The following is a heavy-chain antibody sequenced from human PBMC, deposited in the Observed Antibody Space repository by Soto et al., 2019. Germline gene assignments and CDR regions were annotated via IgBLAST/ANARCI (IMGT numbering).Heavy chain of an antibody. V-gene: IGHV5-51*01. CDR3: ARLTPRDLFDP. Sequence: LWDSLKLSCTVAGYSFTTYWIGLIRQMPVTGLEWMGIIYPGDSDTRYSPSFQGQVTISADKSISTAYLQWSSLKASDTAMYYGARLTPRDLFDPSGRVTLFTV. D-gene: IGHD3-3*01. CDR1: GYSFTTYW. CDR2: IYPGDSDT. J-gene: IGHJ5*02.